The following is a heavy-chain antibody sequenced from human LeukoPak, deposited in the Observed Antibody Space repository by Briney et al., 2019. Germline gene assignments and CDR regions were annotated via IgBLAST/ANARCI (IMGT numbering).Heavy chain of an antibody. J-gene: IGHJ5*02. D-gene: IGHD2-2*01. CDR3: ARSEDCGSSSCYWFGP. Sequence: PSETLSLTCAVYGGSFSGYYWSWIRQSPGKGLEWIGEINRPGITKYNPSLESRVTISLDTSKNQFSLRLTSATAADTAMYYCARSEDCGSSSCYWFGPWGQGTLVTVPS. V-gene: IGHV4-34*01. CDR2: INRPGIT. CDR1: GGSFSGYY.